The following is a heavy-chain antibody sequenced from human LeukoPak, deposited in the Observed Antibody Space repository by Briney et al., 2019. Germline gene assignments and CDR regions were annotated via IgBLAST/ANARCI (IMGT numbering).Heavy chain of an antibody. CDR3: AGGAAAGTYYYGMDV. CDR1: GGSISSYY. CDR2: IYYSGST. V-gene: IGHV4-59*01. J-gene: IGHJ6*02. D-gene: IGHD6-13*01. Sequence: SETLSLTCTVSGGSISSYYWSWIRQPPGKGLEWIGYIYYSGSTNYNPSLKSRVTISVDTSKSQFSLKLSSVTAADTAVYYCAGGAAAGTYYYGMDVWGQGTTVTVSS.